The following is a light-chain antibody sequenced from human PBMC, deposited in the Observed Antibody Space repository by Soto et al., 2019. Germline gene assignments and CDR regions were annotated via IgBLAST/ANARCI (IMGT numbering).Light chain of an antibody. CDR1: SSVVGSYNL. CDR3: CSFAHSTTYV. Sequence: QSALTQPASVSGTPGQSIALSCTGTSSVVGSYNLVSWYQQYPGKAPKLLISEGGKRPSGISNRFSGSKSGNTASLTISGLQAEDEAEYYCCSFAHSTTYVFRTGNKVTVL. V-gene: IGLV2-23*01. CDR2: EGG. J-gene: IGLJ1*01.